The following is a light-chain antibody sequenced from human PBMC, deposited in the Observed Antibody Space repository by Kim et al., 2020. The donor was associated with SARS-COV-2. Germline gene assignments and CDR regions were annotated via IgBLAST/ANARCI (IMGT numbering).Light chain of an antibody. J-gene: IGLJ2*01. CDR3: SSYAGSNNLV. V-gene: IGLV2-8*01. Sequence: QSALTQPPSASGSPGQSVTISCTGTSSDVGGHNYVSWYQQHPGKAPKLMIYEVTKRPSGVPDRFSGSKSGNTASLTVSGLQAADEADYYCSSYAGSNNLVFGGGTQLTVL. CDR2: EVT. CDR1: SSDVGGHNY.